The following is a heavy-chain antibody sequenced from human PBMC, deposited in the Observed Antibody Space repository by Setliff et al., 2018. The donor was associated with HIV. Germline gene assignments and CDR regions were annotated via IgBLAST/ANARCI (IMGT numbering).Heavy chain of an antibody. CDR3: ARPSHVYGDNGPLGY. CDR1: GYSFTAYQ. D-gene: IGHD2-21*01. J-gene: IGHJ4*02. V-gene: IGHV1-8*01. CDR2: MNPSTGEV. Sequence: ASVKVSCKTFGYSFTAYQINWVRQATGQALEWMAWMNPSTGEVGYAQKFQGRLAMTRDSSANIAYMELRGPRSEDTAIYYCARPSHVYGDNGPLGYWGQGTLVTVSS.